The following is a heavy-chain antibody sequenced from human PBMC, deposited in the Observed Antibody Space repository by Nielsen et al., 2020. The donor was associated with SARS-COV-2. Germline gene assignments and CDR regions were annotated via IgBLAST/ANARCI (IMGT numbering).Heavy chain of an antibody. CDR2: ISGSGGST. V-gene: IGHV3-23*01. J-gene: IGHJ4*02. Sequence: GGSLRLSCAASGFTFSSYAMSWVRQAPGKGLEWVSAISGSGGSTYYADSVKGRFTISRDNSKNTLYLQMNSLRAEDTAVYYCARIVVVSRGFFDYWGQGTLVTVSS. CDR1: GFTFSSYA. CDR3: ARIVVVSRGFFDY. D-gene: IGHD3-22*01.